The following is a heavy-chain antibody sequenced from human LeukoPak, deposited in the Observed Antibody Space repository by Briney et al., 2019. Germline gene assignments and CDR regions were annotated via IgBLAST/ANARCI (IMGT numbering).Heavy chain of an antibody. D-gene: IGHD1-26*01. J-gene: IGHJ3*02. CDR3: ARDVGATILDAFDI. CDR2: INWNGGST. Sequence: PGGSLRLSCAASGFTFDDYGMSWVRQAPGKGLEWVSGINWNGGSTGYAGSVKGRFTIPRDNAKNSLYLQMNSLRAEDTALYYCARDVGATILDAFDIWGQGTMVTVSS. CDR1: GFTFDDYG. V-gene: IGHV3-20*04.